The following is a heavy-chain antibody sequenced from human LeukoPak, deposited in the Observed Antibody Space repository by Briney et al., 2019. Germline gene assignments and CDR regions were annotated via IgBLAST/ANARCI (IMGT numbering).Heavy chain of an antibody. CDR3: AKDWGDLSFYFDY. D-gene: IGHD3-16*01. Sequence: PGASLRPSCAASGFTFSSYAMSWVRQAPGKGLEWVSAISGSGGSTYYADSVKGRFTISRDNSNNTLYLQMNSLRAEDTAVYYCAKDWGDLSFYFDYWGQGTLVTVSS. J-gene: IGHJ4*02. V-gene: IGHV3-23*01. CDR2: ISGSGGST. CDR1: GFTFSSYA.